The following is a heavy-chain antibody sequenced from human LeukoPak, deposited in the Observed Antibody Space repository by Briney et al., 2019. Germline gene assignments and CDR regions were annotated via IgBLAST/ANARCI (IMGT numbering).Heavy chain of an antibody. CDR2: ISYDGSNK. CDR3: ARALWIQLDDAFDI. CDR1: GFTFSSYA. J-gene: IGHJ3*02. D-gene: IGHD5-18*01. Sequence: PGRSLRLSCAASGFTFSSYAMHWVRQAPGKVLEWVAVISYDGSNKYYADSVKRRFTIPRDNSKNTLYLQMNSLRAEDTAVYYCARALWIQLDDAFDIWGQGTMVTVSS. V-gene: IGHV3-30-3*01.